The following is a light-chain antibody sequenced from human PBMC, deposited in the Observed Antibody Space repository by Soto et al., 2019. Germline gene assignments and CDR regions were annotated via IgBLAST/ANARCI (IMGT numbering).Light chain of an antibody. CDR1: QSVRSN. Sequence: EIVMTQSPATLSVSPGERATLSCRASQSVRSNLAWYQHKPGQAPRLLICGASTRATGIPARFSDSGSGTEFTLTISSLQSEDFAVYYCQQYNNWPWTFGQGTKVEIK. CDR2: GAS. V-gene: IGKV3-15*01. CDR3: QQYNNWPWT. J-gene: IGKJ1*01.